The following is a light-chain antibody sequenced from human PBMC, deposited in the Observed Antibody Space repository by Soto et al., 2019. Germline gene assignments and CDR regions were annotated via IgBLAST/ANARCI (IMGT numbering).Light chain of an antibody. Sequence: EIVLTQSPGTLSLSPGERATLSCRASQSVSINLAWYQQKPGQAPRLLIYGASTRATGIPVRFSGSGSGTEFTLTITSLQFEDFAVYYCQEYNDWRPITFGGGTKVDIK. CDR2: GAS. CDR1: QSVSIN. J-gene: IGKJ4*01. CDR3: QEYNDWRPIT. V-gene: IGKV3-15*01.